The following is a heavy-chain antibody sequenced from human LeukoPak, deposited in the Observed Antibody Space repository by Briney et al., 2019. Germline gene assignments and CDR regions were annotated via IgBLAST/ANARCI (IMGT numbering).Heavy chain of an antibody. V-gene: IGHV1-18*01. CDR1: SYTLNN. CDR2: ITSYNDNT. J-gene: IGHJ4*02. Sequence: ASVKVSCKASSYTLNNLSWARQAPGQGPEWMGWITSYNDNTQYAQKFQGRVIMTTDTSTNTAYVELRRLRSDDTAFYYCATHSGSFFSHFDYWGQGTLVTVSS. D-gene: IGHD3-10*01. CDR3: ATHSGSFFSHFDY.